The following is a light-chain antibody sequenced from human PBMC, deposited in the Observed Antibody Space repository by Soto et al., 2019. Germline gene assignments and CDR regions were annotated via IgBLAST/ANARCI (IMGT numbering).Light chain of an antibody. CDR2: DAS. CDR1: QSVSSY. CDR3: QQRSHWPPYT. V-gene: IGKV3-11*01. Sequence: EIVLTQSPATLSLSPGERATLSCRASQSVSSYLAWYQQKPGQAPRLLIYDASNRATGIPARFSGSGSGTDFTTTISSLEPEDFAVYYCQQRSHWPPYTFGQGTKLEIK. J-gene: IGKJ2*01.